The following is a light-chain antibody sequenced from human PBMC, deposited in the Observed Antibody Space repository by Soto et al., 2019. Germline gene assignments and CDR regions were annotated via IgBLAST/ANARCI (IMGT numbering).Light chain of an antibody. CDR1: QSLGSTF. J-gene: IGKJ4*01. CDR3: HQYGTLPLS. Sequence: EILLTQSPGTLSLSPGDRATLSCRASQSLGSTFLAWYQQKSGQSPRLLIYGASDRATDIPDRFSGSGSGADFTLTISRLEPEDFAVYFCHQYGTLPLSFGGGIKVEIK. V-gene: IGKV3-20*01. CDR2: GAS.